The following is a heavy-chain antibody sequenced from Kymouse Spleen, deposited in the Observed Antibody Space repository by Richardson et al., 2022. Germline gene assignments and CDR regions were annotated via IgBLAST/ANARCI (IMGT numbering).Heavy chain of an antibody. D-gene: IGHD1-7*01,IGHD4-17*01,IGHD4-23*01. CDR3: ARDGRTTGYYYYGMDV. CDR2: IWYDGSNK. J-gene: IGHJ6*02. V-gene: IGHV3-33*01. Sequence: QVQLVESGGGVVQPGRSLRLSCAASGFTFSSYGMHWVRQAPGKGLEWVAVIWYDGSNKYYADSVKGRFTISRDNSKNTLYLQMNSLRAEDTAVYYCARDGRTTGYYYYGMDVWGQGTTVTVSS. CDR1: GFTFSSYG.